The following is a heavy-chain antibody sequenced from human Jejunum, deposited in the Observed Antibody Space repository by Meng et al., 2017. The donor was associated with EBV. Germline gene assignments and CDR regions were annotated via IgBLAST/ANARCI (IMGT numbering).Heavy chain of an antibody. CDR3: TREWGADY. CDR2: ISNDGNNK. D-gene: IGHD3-16*01. CDR1: GFTFSGHA. Sequence: QVELVEYGGGVVQPGRSLRHSCAASGFTFSGHAMQWVRQAPGKGLKWVALISNDGNNKYYADSVKGRFTISRDNSKNTLYLQMNSLRVDDTALYYCTREWGADYWGQGTLVTVSS. V-gene: IGHV3-30-3*01. J-gene: IGHJ4*02.